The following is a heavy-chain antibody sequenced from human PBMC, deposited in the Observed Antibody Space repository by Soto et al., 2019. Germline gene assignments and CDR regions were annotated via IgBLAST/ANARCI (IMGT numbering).Heavy chain of an antibody. V-gene: IGHV3-74*01. CDR1: GISVSSNW. CDR3: ARSYNGPYGWFDP. J-gene: IGHJ5*02. Sequence: GGSLRLSCAASGISVSSNWMHWVRQAPGKGLVWVSRIKSDGSSMDYADFVRGRFTISRDNAKNTVYLQMKGLSVEDTATYDCARSYNGPYGWFDPWGQGTLVTVSS. D-gene: IGHD1-26*01. CDR2: IKSDGSSM.